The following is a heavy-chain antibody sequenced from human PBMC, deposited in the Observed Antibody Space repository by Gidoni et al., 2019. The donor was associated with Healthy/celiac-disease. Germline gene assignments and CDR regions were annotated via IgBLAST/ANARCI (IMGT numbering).Heavy chain of an antibody. D-gene: IGHD6-13*01. CDR3: AKGPTYSSSWYCDY. J-gene: IGHJ4*02. CDR1: GFTFSSYA. V-gene: IGHV3-23*01. CDR2: LSGSGGST. Sequence: EVQLLESGGGLVQPGGSLRLSCAASGFTFSSYAMSWVRQAPGKGLEWGSALSGSGGSTYYADSVKGRFTISRDNSKNTLYLQMNSLRAEDTAVYYCAKGPTYSSSWYCDYWGQGTLVTVSS.